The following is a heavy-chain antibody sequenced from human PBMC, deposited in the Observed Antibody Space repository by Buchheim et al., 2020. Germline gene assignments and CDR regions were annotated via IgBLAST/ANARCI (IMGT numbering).Heavy chain of an antibody. D-gene: IGHD6-13*01. V-gene: IGHV3-30*18. J-gene: IGHJ6*02. CDR3: AKDARVDSWYGIYYYYYGMDV. Sequence: QVQLVESGGGVVQPGRSLRLSCAASGFTFSSYGMHWVRQAPGKGLEWVAVISYDGSNKYYADSVKGRFTISRDNSKNQLYLQMNSLRAEDTAVYYCAKDARVDSWYGIYYYYYGMDVWGQGTT. CDR1: GFTFSSYG. CDR2: ISYDGSNK.